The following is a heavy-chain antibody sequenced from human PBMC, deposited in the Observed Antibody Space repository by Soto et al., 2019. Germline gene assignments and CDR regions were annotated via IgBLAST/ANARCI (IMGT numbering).Heavy chain of an antibody. V-gene: IGHV4-4*02. J-gene: IGHJ4*02. CDR2: VFHSGSA. CDR1: GGSLSTPVW. D-gene: IGHD1-1*01. Sequence: QLQLQESGPGLVKPSGTLSLTCGVSGGSLSTPVWWSWVRLPPGKGLEGIGEVFHSGSANYNPSLQSRVTISLDKSTNQFSLRLSSVTAADTAVYYCARKAWTRLDYWGQGALVTVSS. CDR3: ARKAWTRLDY.